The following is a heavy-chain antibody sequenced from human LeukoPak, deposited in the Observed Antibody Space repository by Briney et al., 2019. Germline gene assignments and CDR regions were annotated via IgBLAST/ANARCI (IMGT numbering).Heavy chain of an antibody. D-gene: IGHD3-22*01. Sequence: GGSLRLSCVASGFAFSSYDIHWVRQGAGKSLEWVSVIGTAGATYSADSVKGRFTISRENAKNSVYLQMKSLGAGDTAVYYCARGRGYYFDYWGQGALVTVSS. J-gene: IGHJ4*02. CDR1: GFAFSSYD. CDR2: IGTAGAT. CDR3: ARGRGYYFDY. V-gene: IGHV3-13*01.